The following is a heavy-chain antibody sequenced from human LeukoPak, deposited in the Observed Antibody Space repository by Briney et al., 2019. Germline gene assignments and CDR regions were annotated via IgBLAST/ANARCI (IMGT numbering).Heavy chain of an antibody. D-gene: IGHD2-15*01. CDR3: AKDRLTYYYYGMDV. CDR2: ITTRSSYM. V-gene: IGHV3-21*01. J-gene: IGHJ6*02. CDR1: GFTFSDYT. Sequence: GGSLRLSCAASGFTFSDYTMNWVRQAPGKGLEWVACITTRSSYMYYADSVKGRFTISRDNAKNSLYLQMNSLRAEDTAVYYCAKDRLTYYYYGMDVWGQGTTVTVSS.